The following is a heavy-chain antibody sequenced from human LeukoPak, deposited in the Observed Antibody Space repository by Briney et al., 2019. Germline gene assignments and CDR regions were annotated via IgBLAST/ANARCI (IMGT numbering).Heavy chain of an antibody. CDR1: GFTVSSNY. D-gene: IGHD3-10*01. J-gene: IGHJ4*02. V-gene: IGHV3-53*01. Sequence: GGSLRLSCAASGFTVSSNYMSWVRQAPGKGLEWVSVIYSGGSTYYADSVKGRFTISRDNFKNTLYLQMNSLRAEDTAVYYCARGDPFGSGPSPAYFDYWGQGTLVTVSS. CDR2: IYSGGST. CDR3: ARGDPFGSGPSPAYFDY.